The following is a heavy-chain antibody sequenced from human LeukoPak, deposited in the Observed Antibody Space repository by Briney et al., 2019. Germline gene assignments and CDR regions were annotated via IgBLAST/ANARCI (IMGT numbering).Heavy chain of an antibody. Sequence: SETLSLTCTVSGGSISSYYWSWIRQPAGKGLEWIGRIYTSGSTNYNPSLKSRVTMSVDTSKNQFSLKLSSVTAADTAVYYCVRGPYGSSISNWFDPWGQGTLVIVSS. J-gene: IGHJ5*02. CDR1: GGSISSYY. CDR3: VRGPYGSSISNWFDP. CDR2: IYTSGST. D-gene: IGHD3-10*01. V-gene: IGHV4-4*07.